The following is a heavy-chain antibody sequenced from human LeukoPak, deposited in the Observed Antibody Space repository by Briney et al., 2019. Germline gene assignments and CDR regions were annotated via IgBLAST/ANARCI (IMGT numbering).Heavy chain of an antibody. CDR1: GGSISSSSYY. J-gene: IGHJ6*03. CDR2: IYYSGST. D-gene: IGHD3-3*01. CDR3: ARHATMITIFGVDPYYYYYMDV. Sequence: SETLSLTCTVSGGSISSSSYYWGWIRQPPGKGLEWIGSIYYSGSTYYNPSLKSRVTISVDTSKNQFSLKLSSVTAADTAVYYCARHATMITIFGVDPYYYYYMDVWGKGTTVTVSS. V-gene: IGHV4-39*07.